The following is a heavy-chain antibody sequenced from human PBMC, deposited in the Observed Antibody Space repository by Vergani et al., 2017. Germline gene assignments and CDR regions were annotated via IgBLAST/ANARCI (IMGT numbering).Heavy chain of an antibody. Sequence: EVQLVESGGGLVQPGGSLRLSCAASGFSFSSYWMSWVRQAPGKGLEWVANIKQDGSEKYYVDSVKGRFTISRDNAKNSLYLQMNRLRAEDTAVYYCARAVGEMVVAATPLDYWGQGTLVTVSS. CDR3: ARAVGEMVVAATPLDY. V-gene: IGHV3-7*03. CDR1: GFSFSSYW. J-gene: IGHJ4*02. D-gene: IGHD2-15*01. CDR2: IKQDGSEK.